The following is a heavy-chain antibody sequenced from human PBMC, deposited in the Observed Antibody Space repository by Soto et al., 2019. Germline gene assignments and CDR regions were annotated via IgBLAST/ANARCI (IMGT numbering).Heavy chain of an antibody. V-gene: IGHV3-23*01. J-gene: IGHJ3*02. D-gene: IGHD3-9*01. Sequence: GGSLRLSCAASGFTFSSYAMNWVRQTPGKGLEWVAGISASGRSTYYPDSVKGRFTISRDNSKNTLYLQMNSLRAGDTAVYYCAKGYRLTGYYSWDAFDMWGQGTMVTVSS. CDR1: GFTFSSYA. CDR3: AKGYRLTGYYSWDAFDM. CDR2: ISASGRST.